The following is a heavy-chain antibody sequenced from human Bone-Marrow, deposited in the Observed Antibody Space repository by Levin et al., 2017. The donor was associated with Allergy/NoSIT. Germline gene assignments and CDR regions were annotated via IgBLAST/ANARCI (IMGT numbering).Heavy chain of an antibody. CDR1: HDSITSRNW. D-gene: IGHD2-2*03. CDR2: VFHSGDT. Sequence: PSETLSLTCAVSHDSITSRNWWSWVRQPPGKGLEWFGEVFHSGDTKYNPSLKSRVSISVDKSKNQFSLNLTSVTAADTAVYFCARMPGYSSSWYRVGVHWGPGTLVSVSS. CDR3: ARMPGYSSSWYRVGVH. V-gene: IGHV4-4*02. J-gene: IGHJ4*02.